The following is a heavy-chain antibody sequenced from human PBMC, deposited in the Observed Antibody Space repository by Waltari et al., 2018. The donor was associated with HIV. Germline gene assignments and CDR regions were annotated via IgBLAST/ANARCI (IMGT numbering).Heavy chain of an antibody. D-gene: IGHD6-13*01. V-gene: IGHV4-34*01. CDR3: ARGGDGGSSSPTPSNWFDP. CDR2: INHSGST. CDR1: GGSFSGYY. Sequence: QVQLQQWGAGLLKPSETLSLTCAVYGGSFSGYYWSWIRQPPGKGLEWIGEINHSGSTNSNPSLKSRVTISVDTSKNQFSLKLSSVTAADTAVYYCARGGDGGSSSPTPSNWFDPWGQGTLVTVSS. J-gene: IGHJ5*02.